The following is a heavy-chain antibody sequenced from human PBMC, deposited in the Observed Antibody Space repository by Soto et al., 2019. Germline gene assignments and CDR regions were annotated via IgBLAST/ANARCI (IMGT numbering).Heavy chain of an antibody. CDR2: IYYSGST. D-gene: IGHD2-2*01. Sequence: SETRSLTCAVYGGSISSSSYYWGWIRQPPGKGLEWIGSIYYSGSTYYNPSLKSRVTISVDTSKNQFSLKLSSVTAADTAVYYCARHGRYCSSTSCSFDYWGQGTLVTV. CDR3: ARHGRYCSSTSCSFDY. CDR1: GGSISSSSYY. V-gene: IGHV4-39*01. J-gene: IGHJ4*02.